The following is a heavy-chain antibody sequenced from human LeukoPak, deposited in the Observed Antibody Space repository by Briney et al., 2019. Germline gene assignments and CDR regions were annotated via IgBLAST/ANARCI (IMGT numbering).Heavy chain of an antibody. CDR1: GGSFSGYY. V-gene: IGHV4-34*01. CDR2: INHSGST. Sequence: PSETLSLTCAVYGGSFSGYYWSWIRQPPGKGLEWIGEINHSGSTNYNPSLKSRVTISVDTSKNQFSLKLSSVTAADTAVYYCARQLKTLRYFDWTIGWFDPWGQGTLVTVSS. D-gene: IGHD3-9*01. J-gene: IGHJ5*02. CDR3: ARQLKTLRYFDWTIGWFDP.